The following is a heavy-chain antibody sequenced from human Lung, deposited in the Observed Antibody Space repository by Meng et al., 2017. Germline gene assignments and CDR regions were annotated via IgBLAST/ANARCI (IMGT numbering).Heavy chain of an antibody. CDR1: GGTCSSYA. J-gene: IGHJ4*02. Sequence: QVQLVQPGPEAKNPGPSVNVPCKAAGGTCSSYAISWLRQAPGQGLEWMGGIIPILGIANYAQKFQGRVTITADKSTSTAYMELSSLRSEDTAVYYCARGSYCGGDCYFLFDYWGQGTLVTVSS. CDR2: IIPILGIA. CDR3: ARGSYCGGDCYFLFDY. V-gene: IGHV1-69*10. D-gene: IGHD2-21*02.